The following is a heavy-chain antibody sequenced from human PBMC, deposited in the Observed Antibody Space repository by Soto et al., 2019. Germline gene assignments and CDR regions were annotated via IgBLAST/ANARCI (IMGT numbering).Heavy chain of an antibody. CDR3: ARNSARYGGSYLRDD. CDR2: IWYDATKK. V-gene: IGHV3-33*01. Sequence: QVQLVESGGGVVQPGGSLRLSCAASGFTFNDYAMHWVRQAPGKGLEWVAVIWYDATKKYYADSVKGRFTITRDSKNTMYLQMNNLRADDMTVYHGARNSARYGGSYLRDDWGQGGLFTVSS. D-gene: IGHD1-26*01. J-gene: IGHJ4*02. CDR1: GFTFNDYA.